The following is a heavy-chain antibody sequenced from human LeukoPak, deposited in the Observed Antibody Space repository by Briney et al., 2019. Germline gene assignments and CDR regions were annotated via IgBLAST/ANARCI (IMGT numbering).Heavy chain of an antibody. Sequence: GGSLRLSCTASGFTFGDYAMSWFRQAPGKGLEWVGFIRSKAYGGTTEYAASVKGRFTISGDDSKSIAYLQMNSLKTEDTAVYYCTRGRYYDFWSGYQDRNYFDYWGQGTLVTVSS. V-gene: IGHV3-49*03. J-gene: IGHJ4*02. D-gene: IGHD3-3*01. CDR1: GFTFGDYA. CDR3: TRGRYYDFWSGYQDRNYFDY. CDR2: IRSKAYGGTT.